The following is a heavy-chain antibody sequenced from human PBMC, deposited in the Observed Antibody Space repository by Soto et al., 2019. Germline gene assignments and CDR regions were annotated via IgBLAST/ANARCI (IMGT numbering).Heavy chain of an antibody. CDR3: ARVPLGWKPFDY. D-gene: IGHD1-1*01. CDR1: GGSFSGYY. V-gene: IGHV4-34*01. J-gene: IGHJ4*02. CDR2: INHSGST. Sequence: PSETLSLTCAVYGGSFSGYYWSWIRQPPGKGLEWIGEINHSGSTNYNPSLKSRVTISVDTSKNQFSLKLSSVTAADTAVYYCARVPLGWKPFDYWGQGTQVTVSS.